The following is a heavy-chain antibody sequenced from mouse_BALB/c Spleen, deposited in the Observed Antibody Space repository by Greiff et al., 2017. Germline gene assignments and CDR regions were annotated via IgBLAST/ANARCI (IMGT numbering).Heavy chain of an antibody. Sequence: VQLQQSGPELVKPGASVKMSCKASGYTFTSYVMHWVKQKPGQGLEWIGYINPYNDGTKYNEKFKGKATLTSDKSSSTAYMELSSLTSEDSAVYYCARGLYYYGSSYNAMDYWGQGTSVTVSS. CDR3: ARGLYYYGSSYNAMDY. CDR1: GYTFTSYV. CDR2: INPYNDGT. D-gene: IGHD1-1*01. V-gene: IGHV1-14*01. J-gene: IGHJ4*01.